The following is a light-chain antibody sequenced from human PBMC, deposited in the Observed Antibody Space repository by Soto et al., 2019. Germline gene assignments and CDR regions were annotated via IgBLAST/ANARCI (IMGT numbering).Light chain of an antibody. CDR1: NNDVGGYES. Sequence: QSALTQPASVSGSPGQSITMSCTGTNNDVGGYESVSWYQQYPGRAPKLIIYDVTNRPSGVSGRFSGSKFGNTASLTISGLQAEDEADYYCSSYTSNSLYVFGTGTKVTVL. J-gene: IGLJ1*01. CDR2: DVT. CDR3: SSYTSNSLYV. V-gene: IGLV2-14*01.